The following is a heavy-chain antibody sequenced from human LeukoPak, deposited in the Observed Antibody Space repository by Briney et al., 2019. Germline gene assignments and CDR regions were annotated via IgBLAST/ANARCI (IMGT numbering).Heavy chain of an antibody. CDR3: ARTSACSSTSCYYDYYYMDV. J-gene: IGHJ6*03. CDR1: GFTFSSYW. CDR2: IKQDGSEK. V-gene: IGHV3-7*01. D-gene: IGHD2-2*01. Sequence: PGGSLRLSCAASGFTFSSYWMSWIRQAPGKGLEWVANIKQDGSEKYYVDSVKGRFTISRDNAKNSLYLRMNSLRAEDTAVYYCARTSACSSTSCYYDYYYMDVWGKGTTVTISS.